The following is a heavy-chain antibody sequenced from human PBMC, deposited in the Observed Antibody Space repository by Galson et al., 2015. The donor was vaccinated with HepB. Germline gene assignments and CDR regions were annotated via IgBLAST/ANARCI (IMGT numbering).Heavy chain of an antibody. J-gene: IGHJ4*02. D-gene: IGHD3-10*01. CDR3: VRHDLYYKNYDY. CDR1: GFTFISYP. CDR2: ISSGSGGIT. V-gene: IGHV3-23*01. Sequence: SLRLSCAVFGFTFISYPMTWVRQAPGKGLEWVSGISSGSGGITYYADSVKGRFTISRDNPKNTLNLQMNSLRAEDTALYYCVRHDLYYKNYDYWGQGTLVTVSS.